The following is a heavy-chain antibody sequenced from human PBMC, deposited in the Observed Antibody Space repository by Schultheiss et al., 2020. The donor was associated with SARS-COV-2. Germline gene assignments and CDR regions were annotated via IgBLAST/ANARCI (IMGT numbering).Heavy chain of an antibody. CDR1: GGSFSGYY. V-gene: IGHV4-34*01. D-gene: IGHD1-7*01. Sequence: GSLRLSCAVYGGSFSGYYWSWIRQPPGKGLEWIGEINHSGSTNYNPSLKSRVTISVDTSKNQFSLKLSSVTAADTAVYYCARSRGITGTTLWYFDLWGRGTLVTVSS. CDR3: ARSRGITGTTLWYFDL. J-gene: IGHJ2*01. CDR2: INHSGST.